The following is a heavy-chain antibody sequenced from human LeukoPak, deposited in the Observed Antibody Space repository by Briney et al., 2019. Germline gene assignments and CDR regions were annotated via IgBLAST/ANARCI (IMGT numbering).Heavy chain of an antibody. CDR3: AKEDGDYYDSSGYYGLDY. Sequence: GSLRLSCAASGFTFSSYAMSWVRQAPGKGLEWVSAISGSGGSTYYADSVKGRFTISRDNSKNTLYLQMNSLRAEDTAVYYCAKEDGDYYDSSGYYGLDYWGQGTLVTVSS. V-gene: IGHV3-23*01. J-gene: IGHJ4*02. D-gene: IGHD3-22*01. CDR1: GFTFSSYA. CDR2: ISGSGGST.